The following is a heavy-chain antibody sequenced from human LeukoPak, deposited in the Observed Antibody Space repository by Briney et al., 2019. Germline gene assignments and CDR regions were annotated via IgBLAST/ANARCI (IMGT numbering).Heavy chain of an antibody. Sequence: GGSLRLPCAAFGFTVTNNYMGWVRQAPGKGLEGVSIISGGGSIYYADSVKGRFSISRDNAKNSVYLQMNSLRAEDTAVYYCAREFYGGNEYFDYWGQGTLVTVSS. CDR1: GFTVTNNY. J-gene: IGHJ4*02. CDR2: ISGGGSI. V-gene: IGHV3-53*01. D-gene: IGHD4-23*01. CDR3: AREFYGGNEYFDY.